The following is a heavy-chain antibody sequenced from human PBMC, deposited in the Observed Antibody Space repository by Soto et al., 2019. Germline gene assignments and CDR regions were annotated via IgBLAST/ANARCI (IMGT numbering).Heavy chain of an antibody. D-gene: IGHD6-19*01. CDR2: IYYSGST. CDR3: ARDTRYSSGWVDYYGMDV. CDR1: GGSISSYY. V-gene: IGHV4-59*01. Sequence: QVQLQESGPGLVKPSETLSLTCTVSGGSISSYYWSWIRQPPGKGLEWIGYIYYSGSTNYNPSLKRRVTISVDTSKNQFSLKLSSVTAADTAVYYCARDTRYSSGWVDYYGMDVWGQGTTVTVSS. J-gene: IGHJ6*02.